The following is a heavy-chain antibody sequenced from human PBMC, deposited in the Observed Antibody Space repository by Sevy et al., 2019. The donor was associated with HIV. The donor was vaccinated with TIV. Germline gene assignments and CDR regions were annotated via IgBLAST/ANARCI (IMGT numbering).Heavy chain of an antibody. D-gene: IGHD3-22*01. Sequence: ASVKVSCKVSGYTLSQISMHWVRQAPGKGLEWMGSFDPEDGETIYAQKFQARVTMTEDTSTDTAYMELSSLRSDDTVVYYCATTKDYYDSSGSPFDSWGQGTLVTVSS. CDR2: FDPEDGET. CDR1: GYTLSQIS. CDR3: ATTKDYYDSSGSPFDS. J-gene: IGHJ4*02. V-gene: IGHV1-24*01.